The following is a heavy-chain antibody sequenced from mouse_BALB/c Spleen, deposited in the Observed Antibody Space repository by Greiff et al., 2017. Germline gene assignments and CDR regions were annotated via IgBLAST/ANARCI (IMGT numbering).Heavy chain of an antibody. D-gene: IGHD2-4*01. CDR1: GYSFTGYY. V-gene: IGHV1-31*01. Sequence: EVQLQESGPELVKPGASVKISCKASGYSFTGYYMHWVKQSHVKSLEWIGRINPYNGATSYNQNFKDKASLTVDKSSSTAYMELHSLTSEDSAVYYCARRGDYGGWDYWGQGTSVTVSS. CDR2: INPYNGAT. J-gene: IGHJ4*01. CDR3: ARRGDYGGWDY.